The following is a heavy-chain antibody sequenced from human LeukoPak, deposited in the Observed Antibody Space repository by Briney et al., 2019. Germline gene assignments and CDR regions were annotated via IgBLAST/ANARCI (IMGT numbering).Heavy chain of an antibody. J-gene: IGHJ4*02. CDR1: GGSISSYY. Sequence: PSETLSLTCTVSGGSISSYYWSWIRQPPGKRLEWIGYIYYSGSTNYNPSLKSRVTISVDTSKNQFSLKLSSVTAADTAVYYCARSGQPEGHFDYWGQGTLVTVSS. V-gene: IGHV4-59*08. D-gene: IGHD5-12*01. CDR3: ARSGQPEGHFDY. CDR2: IYYSGST.